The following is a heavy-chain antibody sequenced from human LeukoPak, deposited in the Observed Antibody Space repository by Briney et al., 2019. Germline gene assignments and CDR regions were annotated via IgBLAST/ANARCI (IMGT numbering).Heavy chain of an antibody. CDR2: INAGNGNT. CDR1: GYTFTSYA. Sequence: ASVKVSCKASGYTFTSYAMHWVRQAPGQRLEWMGWINAGNGNTKYSQKFQGRVTMTRNTSISTAYMELNNLRSDDTAVYYCARETSSRFFDYWGQGTLLTVSS. J-gene: IGHJ4*02. CDR3: ARETSSRFFDY. V-gene: IGHV1-3*01.